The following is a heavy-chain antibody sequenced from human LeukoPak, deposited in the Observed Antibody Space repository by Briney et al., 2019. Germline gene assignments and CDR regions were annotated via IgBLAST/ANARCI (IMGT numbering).Heavy chain of an antibody. J-gene: IGHJ4*02. CDR1: GGSISSSSYY. V-gene: IGHV4-39*07. Sequence: SETLSLTCTVSGGSISSSSYYWGWIRQPPGKGLEWIGSIYYSGSTYYNPSLKSRVTISVDTSKNQFSLKLSSVTAADTAVYYCARHRSGWLQSSFDFWGQGTLVTVSS. CDR3: ARHRSGWLQSSFDF. CDR2: IYYSGST. D-gene: IGHD5-24*01.